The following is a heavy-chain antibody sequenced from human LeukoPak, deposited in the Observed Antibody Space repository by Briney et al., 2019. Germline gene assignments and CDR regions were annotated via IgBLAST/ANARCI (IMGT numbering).Heavy chain of an antibody. D-gene: IGHD3-22*01. CDR3: ARDGYYYDSSGTNFDY. V-gene: IGHV3-21*01. CDR1: GFTFSSYS. Sequence: PGGSLRLSCAASGFTFSSYSMNWVRQAPGKGLEWVSSISSSSSYIYYADSVKGRFTISRDNAKNSLCLQMNSLRAEDTAVYYCARDGYYYDSSGTNFDYRGQGTLVTVSS. J-gene: IGHJ4*02. CDR2: ISSSSSYI.